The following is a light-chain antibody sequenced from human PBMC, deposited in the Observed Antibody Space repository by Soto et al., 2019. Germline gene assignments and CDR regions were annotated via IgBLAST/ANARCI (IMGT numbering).Light chain of an antibody. CDR1: SSDVGGYKY. CDR3: SSYAGSNNVV. V-gene: IGLV2-8*01. CDR2: EVN. J-gene: IGLJ3*02. Sequence: QSALTQPPSASGSPGQSVTISCTGTSSDVGGYKYVSWYQQHPGKAPKLMIYEVNKRPSGVPDRFSGSKSGYTASLTVSGLQAEDEADYYCSSYAGSNNVVFGGGTKLTVL.